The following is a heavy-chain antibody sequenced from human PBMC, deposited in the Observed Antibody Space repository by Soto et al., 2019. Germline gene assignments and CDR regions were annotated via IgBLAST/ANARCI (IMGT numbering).Heavy chain of an antibody. Sequence: GGALRLSCAASGFTFSSYGMHWVRQAPGKGLEWVAVIWYDGSNKYYADSVKGRFTISRDNSKNTLYLQMNSLRAEDTAVYYCARDGTRVDTAMGDYYYYYGMDVWGQGTTVTVSS. CDR2: IWYDGSNK. CDR3: ARDGTRVDTAMGDYYYYYGMDV. D-gene: IGHD5-18*01. CDR1: GFTFSSYG. J-gene: IGHJ6*02. V-gene: IGHV3-33*01.